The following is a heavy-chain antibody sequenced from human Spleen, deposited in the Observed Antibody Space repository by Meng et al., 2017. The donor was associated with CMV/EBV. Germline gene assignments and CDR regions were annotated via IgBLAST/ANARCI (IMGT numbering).Heavy chain of an antibody. J-gene: IGHJ6*02. Sequence: GESLKISCAASGFTFDDYGMSWVRQAPGKGLEWVSGINWNGGSTGYADSVKGRFTISRDNAKNSLYLQMNSLRAEDTAVYYCARDRHPHYDFWSGYQYYYYGMDVWGQGTTVTVSS. D-gene: IGHD3-3*01. CDR1: GFTFDDYG. V-gene: IGHV3-20*04. CDR3: ARDRHPHYDFWSGYQYYYYGMDV. CDR2: INWNGGST.